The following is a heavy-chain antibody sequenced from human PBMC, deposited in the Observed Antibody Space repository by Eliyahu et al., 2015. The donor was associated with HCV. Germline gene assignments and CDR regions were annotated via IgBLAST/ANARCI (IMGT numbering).Heavy chain of an antibody. CDR1: GGSSXTYY. D-gene: IGHD6-19*01. CDR3: ASGGGGIAVTGTGGWFDP. V-gene: IGHV4-59*01. CDR2: THYSGST. J-gene: IGHJ5*02. Sequence: QVQLQESGPGLVKPSKTLSLTCTVSGGSSXTYYWSWIRPPPGKGLXRIWDTHYSGSTNYNPSLKSRVTISLDTSKNQFSLNLTSVTAADTAMYYCASGGGGIAVTGTGGWFDPWGQGTLVTVSS.